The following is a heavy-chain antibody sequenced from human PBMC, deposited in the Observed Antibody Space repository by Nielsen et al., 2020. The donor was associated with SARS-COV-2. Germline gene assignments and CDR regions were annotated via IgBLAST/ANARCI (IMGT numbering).Heavy chain of an antibody. CDR3: AQGGRDYGDYGAVLWDEAFDY. CDR1: GFSLNTVGVG. CDR2: IYWNDDK. V-gene: IGHV2-5*01. D-gene: IGHD4-17*01. J-gene: IGHJ4*02. Sequence: SGPTLVKPTQTLTLTCTFSGFSLNTVGVGVGWIRQPPGKALEWLALIYWNDDKRYSPSLKSRLTVTKATSRNQVVLTLTNMEPADTGTYYCAQGGRDYGDYGAVLWDEAFDYWGQGTLVTVSS.